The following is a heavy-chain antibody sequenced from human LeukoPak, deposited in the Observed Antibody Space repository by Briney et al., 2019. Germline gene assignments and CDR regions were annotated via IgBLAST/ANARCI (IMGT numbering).Heavy chain of an antibody. CDR2: LYSAGNT. CDR3: ARLIQPQGAFDI. Sequence: GGSLRLSCAGSGFTVSSNYMNWVRQAPGKGLEWVAVLYSAGNTFYADSVKGRFTISRDNSKNTLYPQMNSLRAEDTALYYCARLIQPQGAFDIWGQGTMVTVSS. D-gene: IGHD3-16*01. J-gene: IGHJ3*02. CDR1: GFTVSSNY. V-gene: IGHV3-53*01.